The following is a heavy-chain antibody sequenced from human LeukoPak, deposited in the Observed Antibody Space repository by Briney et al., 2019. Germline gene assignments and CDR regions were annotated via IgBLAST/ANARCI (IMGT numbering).Heavy chain of an antibody. CDR2: INPNNGDT. Sequence: GASVTVSCTASGYTFTSYGISWVRQAPGQGLEWMGRINPNNGDTIYAQKFQGRVTMTRDTSISTAYMDLSRLRFDDTAVYYCARDWWTDIVVVVAGYGMDVWGQGTTVTVSS. J-gene: IGHJ6*02. CDR1: GYTFTSYG. D-gene: IGHD2-15*01. V-gene: IGHV1-2*06. CDR3: ARDWWTDIVVVVAGYGMDV.